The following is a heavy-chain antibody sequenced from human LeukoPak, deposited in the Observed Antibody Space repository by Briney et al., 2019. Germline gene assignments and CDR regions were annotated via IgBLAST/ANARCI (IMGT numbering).Heavy chain of an antibody. V-gene: IGHV4-59*05. Sequence: PSETLSLTCSVSGGAIISYYWSWIRQPPGKGLEWIGSIYYSGSTYYNPSLKSRVTISVDTSKNQFSLKLSSVTAADTAVYYCATGRFGELLTYFDYWGQGTLVTVSS. J-gene: IGHJ4*02. CDR1: GGAIISYY. CDR2: IYYSGST. CDR3: ATGRFGELLTYFDY. D-gene: IGHD3-10*01.